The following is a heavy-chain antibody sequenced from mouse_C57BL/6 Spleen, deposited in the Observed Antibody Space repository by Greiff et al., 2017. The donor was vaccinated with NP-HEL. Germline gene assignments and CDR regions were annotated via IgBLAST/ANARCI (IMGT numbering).Heavy chain of an antibody. V-gene: IGHV1-42*01. CDR1: GYSFTGYY. CDR2: INPSTGGT. Sequence: EVQLQQSGPELVKPGASVKISCKASGYSFTGYYMNWVKQSPEKSLEWIGEINPSTGGTTYNQKFKAKATLTVDKSSSTAYMQLKSLTSEDSAVYYCARPSTEPWYFDVWGTGTTVTVSS. CDR3: ARPSTEPWYFDV. J-gene: IGHJ1*03. D-gene: IGHD2-1*01.